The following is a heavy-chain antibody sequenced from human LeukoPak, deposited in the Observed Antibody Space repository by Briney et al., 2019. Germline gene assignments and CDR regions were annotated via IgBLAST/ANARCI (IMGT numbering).Heavy chain of an antibody. J-gene: IGHJ4*02. V-gene: IGHV5-51*01. CDR1: GYRFTNYW. CDR3: AIGGDSSTSCYRCFNY. CDR2: MYPGESDT. Sequence: HGGSLKISCQGSGYRFTNYWIGWVRQVPGKGLEWMGIMYPGESDTRYSPSFQGQVTISADKSIGTAYLQWSSLKASDTAMYYCAIGGDSSTSCYRCFNYWGQGTLVTVSS. D-gene: IGHD2-2*02.